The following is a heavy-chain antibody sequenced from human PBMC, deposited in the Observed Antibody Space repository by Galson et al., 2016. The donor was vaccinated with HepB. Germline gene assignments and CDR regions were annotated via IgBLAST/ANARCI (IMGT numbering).Heavy chain of an antibody. CDR3: ATDAPGPGNSGAFGI. Sequence: TLSLTCTVSGGSINSGGYYWSWIRQHPGKGLEWIGYISYRGSIYYNPSLKSRVTISADTSNNQFSLKLTSVTAADTAVYYCATDAPGPGNSGAFGIWGQVTMVAVSS. D-gene: IGHD4-23*01. CDR1: GGSINSGGYY. CDR2: ISYRGSI. J-gene: IGHJ3*02. V-gene: IGHV4-31*03.